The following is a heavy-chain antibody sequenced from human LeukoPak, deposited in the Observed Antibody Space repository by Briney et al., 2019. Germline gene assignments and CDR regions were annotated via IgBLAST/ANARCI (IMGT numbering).Heavy chain of an antibody. CDR2: TYCRSKWYN. CDR3: AREVVYYYDSSGYQENFDY. D-gene: IGHD3-22*01. J-gene: IGHJ4*02. Sequence: SQTLSLTCAISGDSVSNNSAVWNWTRQSPSRGLEWLGRTYCRSKWYNDYAVSVKSRITINPDTSKNQFSLQLNSVTPEDTAVYYCAREVVYYYDSSGYQENFDYWGQGTLVTVSS. CDR1: GDSVSNNSAV. V-gene: IGHV6-1*01.